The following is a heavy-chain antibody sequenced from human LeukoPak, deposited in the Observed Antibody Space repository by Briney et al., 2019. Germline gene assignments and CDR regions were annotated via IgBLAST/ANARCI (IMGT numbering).Heavy chain of an antibody. V-gene: IGHV3-53*01. CDR3: ARGPYYDSSPFDY. CDR1: GFTVSSNY. CDR2: IYSGGST. Sequence: PGGSLRLSCAASGFTVSSNYMSWVRQAPRKGLEWVSVIYSGGSTYYADSVKGRFTISRDNSKNTLYLQMNSLRAEDTAVYYCARGPYYDSSPFDYWGQGTLVTVSS. D-gene: IGHD3-22*01. J-gene: IGHJ4*02.